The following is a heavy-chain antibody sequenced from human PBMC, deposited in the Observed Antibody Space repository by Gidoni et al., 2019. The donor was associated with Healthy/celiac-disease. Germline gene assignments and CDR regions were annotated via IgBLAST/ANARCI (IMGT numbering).Heavy chain of an antibody. V-gene: IGHV4-61*02. CDR2: IYTSGST. D-gene: IGHD3-22*01. CDR1: VGSISSGSYY. CDR3: ARAPLDHYYDSSGYYYFDY. J-gene: IGHJ4*02. Sequence: QVQLQESGPGLVKPSQTLSLTCTVSVGSISSGSYYWSWIRQPAGKGLEWIGRIYTSGSTNYNPSLKSRVTISVDTSKNQFSLKLSSVTAADTAVYYCARAPLDHYYDSSGYYYFDYWGQGTLVTVSS.